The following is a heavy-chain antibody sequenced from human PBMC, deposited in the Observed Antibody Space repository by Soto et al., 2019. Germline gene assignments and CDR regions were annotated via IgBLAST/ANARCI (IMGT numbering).Heavy chain of an antibody. V-gene: IGHV4-30-4*01. CDR2: IYYSGST. CDR1: GGSISSGDYY. CDR3: ARGAGYCSSISCYFGWFDP. J-gene: IGHJ5*02. D-gene: IGHD2-2*01. Sequence: SETLSLTCTVSGGSISSGDYYWSWIRQPPGKGLEWIGYIYYSGSTYYNPSLKSRVTISVDTSKNQFSLKLSSVTAADTAVYYCARGAGYCSSISCYFGWFDPWGQGTLVTAPQ.